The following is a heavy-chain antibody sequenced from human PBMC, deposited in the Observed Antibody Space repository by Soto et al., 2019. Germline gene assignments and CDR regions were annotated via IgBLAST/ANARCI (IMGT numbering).Heavy chain of an antibody. CDR1: GYPFTTYG. J-gene: IGHJ6*02. V-gene: IGHV1-18*04. Sequence: QVQLVQSGAEVKKPGASVKVSCKTSGYPFTTYGFSWVRQAPGQGLEWMGWIGTYNGNTKYAQNLQGRVTMTTDTSTSTAYMELRSLTSDDTAVYYCARSGSGAAYYYHGLDVWGQGTTVTVSS. CDR3: ARSGSGAAYYYHGLDV. CDR2: IGTYNGNT. D-gene: IGHD6-25*01.